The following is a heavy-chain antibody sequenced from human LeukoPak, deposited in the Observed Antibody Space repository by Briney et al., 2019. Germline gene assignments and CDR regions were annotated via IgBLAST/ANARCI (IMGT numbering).Heavy chain of an antibody. D-gene: IGHD1-26*01. CDR3: ARELGTTGGAFDI. J-gene: IGHJ3*02. Sequence: ASVKVSCKASGYTFTGYYMHWVRQAPGQGLEWMGWINPNSGGTNYAQKFQGRVTMTRDTSISTAYMELSRLRSDDTAVYYCARELGTTGGAFDIWGQGTMVTVSS. CDR2: INPNSGGT. CDR1: GYTFTGYY. V-gene: IGHV1-2*02.